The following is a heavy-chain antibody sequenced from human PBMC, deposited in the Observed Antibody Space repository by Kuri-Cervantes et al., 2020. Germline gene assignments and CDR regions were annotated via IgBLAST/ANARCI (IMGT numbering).Heavy chain of an antibody. V-gene: IGHV3-23*01. Sequence: GESLKISCAASGFTFSSYAMTWARQAPGKGLEWVSAISGSGGSTYYADSVKGRFTISRDNSKNTLFLQMNSLRAEDTAEYYCARTSGGSGSYYYYYINVWGKGTTVTVSS. CDR1: GFTFSSYA. D-gene: IGHD3-10*01. CDR2: ISGSGGST. J-gene: IGHJ6*03. CDR3: ARTSGGSGSYYYYYINV.